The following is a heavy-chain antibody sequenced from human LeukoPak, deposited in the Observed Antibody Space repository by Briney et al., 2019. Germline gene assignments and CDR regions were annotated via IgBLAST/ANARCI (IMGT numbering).Heavy chain of an antibody. D-gene: IGHD5-18*01. Sequence: SETLSLTCTVSGGSISSYYWSWIRQPPGKGLEWIACISYSGSTKYNPSLKSRVTISVDTSKNQFSLKLSSVTAADTAVYYCARVWSSIQLVYSWFDPWGQGTLVTVSS. CDR1: GGSISSYY. CDR3: ARVWSSIQLVYSWFDP. V-gene: IGHV4-59*12. J-gene: IGHJ5*02. CDR2: ISYSGST.